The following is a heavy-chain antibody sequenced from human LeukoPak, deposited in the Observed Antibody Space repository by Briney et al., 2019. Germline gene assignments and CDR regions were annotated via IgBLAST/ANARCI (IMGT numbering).Heavy chain of an antibody. V-gene: IGHV3-7*01. CDR2: IKKDGSEE. CDR3: ARSNPNKNALDL. J-gene: IGHJ3*01. Sequence: PSETLSLTCAVSGFSITSYFMSWFSQPPGRGLQWVANIKKDGSEENYLASVKGRFTVSRDNAKNSLFLQMNSLRGEDTAVYYCARSNPNKNALDLWGQGKVVTISA. D-gene: IGHD1-14*01. CDR1: GFSITSYF.